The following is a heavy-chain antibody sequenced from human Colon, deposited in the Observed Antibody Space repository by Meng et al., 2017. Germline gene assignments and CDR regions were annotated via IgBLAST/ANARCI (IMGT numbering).Heavy chain of an antibody. CDR2: IYHSGTT. V-gene: IGHV4-4*02. D-gene: IGHD2/OR15-2a*01. J-gene: IGHJ5*02. CDR3: ARGLFSRLRSLWFDP. CDR1: GGSISSSNW. Sequence: QEQLQPWGAGPLKPSGTLSLTCASSGGSISSSNWWSWVRQPPGKGLEWIGEIYHSGTTNFNPSLESRVTISIDTSKNQISLNVTSLTAADTAVYYCARGLFSRLRSLWFDPWGQGTLVTVSS.